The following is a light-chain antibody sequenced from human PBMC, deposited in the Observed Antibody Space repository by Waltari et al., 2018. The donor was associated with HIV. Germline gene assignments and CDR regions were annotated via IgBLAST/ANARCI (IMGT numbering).Light chain of an antibody. CDR1: ELPKKY. CDR3: YSTDNSGHHRV. CDR2: EDS. V-gene: IGLV3-10*01. Sequence: SYELTQPPSVAVSPGQTARITCTGDELPKKYASWYQQKSGQAPVLVIYEDSKRPSGFPESFSGSSSGTTATLTISGAQVEDEADYYCYSTDNSGHHRVFGTGTKLTVL. J-gene: IGLJ2*01.